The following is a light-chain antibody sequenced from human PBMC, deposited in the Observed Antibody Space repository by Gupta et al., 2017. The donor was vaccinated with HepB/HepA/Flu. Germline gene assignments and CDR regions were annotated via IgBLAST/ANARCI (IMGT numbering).Light chain of an antibody. V-gene: IGKV3-11*01. CDR3: QHRSNWPLT. CDR2: DAS. CDR1: QSVSSY. Sequence: EIVLTQSPATLSLSPGERATLSCRASQSVSSYLAWYQQKPGQAPRLLIYDASNRATGIPARFSGSGSGTEFTLTISSLEPEDFAVYYCQHRSNWPLTFGGGTXVEIK. J-gene: IGKJ4*01.